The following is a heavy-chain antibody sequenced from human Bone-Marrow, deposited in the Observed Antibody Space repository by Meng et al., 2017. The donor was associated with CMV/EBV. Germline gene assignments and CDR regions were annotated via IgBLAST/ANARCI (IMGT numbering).Heavy chain of an antibody. V-gene: IGHV3-21*01. CDR1: GFTFSSYS. CDR3: ARDQYCSSTSCSPGLYYYYYYGMDV. J-gene: IGHJ6*02. D-gene: IGHD2-2*01. CDR2: ISSSSSYI. Sequence: GESLKISCAASGFTFSSYSMNWVRQAPGKGLEWVSSISSSSSYIYYADSVKGRLTISRDNAKNSLYLQMNSLRAEDTAVYYCARDQYCSSTSCSPGLYYYYYYGMDVWGQGTTVTVSS.